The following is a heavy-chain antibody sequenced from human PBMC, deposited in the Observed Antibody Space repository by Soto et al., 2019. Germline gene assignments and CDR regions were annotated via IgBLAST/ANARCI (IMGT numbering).Heavy chain of an antibody. D-gene: IGHD6-6*01. J-gene: IGHJ4*02. V-gene: IGHV4-30-4*01. CDR1: GGSISSGDYY. Sequence: QVQLQESGPGLVKPSQTLSLTCTVSGGSISSGDYYWSWIRQPPGKGLEWIGYIYYSGSTYYNPSLKSRVTISVDTSKNQFSLKLSSVTAADTAVYYCARDGLSAGPGARPLDYWGQGTLVTVSS. CDR3: ARDGLSAGPGARPLDY. CDR2: IYYSGST.